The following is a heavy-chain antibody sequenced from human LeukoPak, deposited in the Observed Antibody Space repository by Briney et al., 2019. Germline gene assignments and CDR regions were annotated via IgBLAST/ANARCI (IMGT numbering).Heavy chain of an antibody. V-gene: IGHV3-9*01. CDR3: ARPSSEGFGELPHDY. D-gene: IGHD3-10*01. J-gene: IGHJ4*02. CDR1: GFTFDDYA. Sequence: GGSLRLSCAASGFTFDDYAMHWVRQAPGKGLEWVSGISWNSGSIGYADSVKGRFTISRDNAKNSLYLQMNSLRAEDTALYYCARPSSEGFGELPHDYWGQGTLVTVSS. CDR2: ISWNSGSI.